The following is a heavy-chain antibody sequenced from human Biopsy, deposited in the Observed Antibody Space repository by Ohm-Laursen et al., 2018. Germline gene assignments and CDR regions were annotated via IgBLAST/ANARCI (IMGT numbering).Heavy chain of an antibody. V-gene: IGHV4-59*12. CDR1: GGSISGSS. Sequence: GTLSLTCTVSGGSISGSSWSWIRQAPGRGLEWVGYISYSGSTSNNPSLKSRITISVDTSKDRFSLKVRSVTAADTAVYYCVRGVDYYDPYHYYALDVWGQGTTVTVSS. CDR2: ISYSGST. J-gene: IGHJ6*02. CDR3: VRGVDYYDPYHYYALDV. D-gene: IGHD3-22*01.